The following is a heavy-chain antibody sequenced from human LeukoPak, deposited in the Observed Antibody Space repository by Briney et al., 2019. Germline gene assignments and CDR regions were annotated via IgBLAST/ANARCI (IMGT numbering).Heavy chain of an antibody. CDR2: IYYSGST. CDR3: AGWYCSGGSCYTKKKFYGMDV. Sequence: PSETLSLTCTVSGGSISSGGYYWSWIRQHPGKGLEWIGYIYYSGSTYYNPSLKSRVTISVDTSKNQFSLKLSSVTAADTAVHYCAGWYCSGGSCYTKKKFYGMDVWGQGTTVTVSS. V-gene: IGHV4-31*03. CDR1: GGSISSGGYY. J-gene: IGHJ6*02. D-gene: IGHD2-15*01.